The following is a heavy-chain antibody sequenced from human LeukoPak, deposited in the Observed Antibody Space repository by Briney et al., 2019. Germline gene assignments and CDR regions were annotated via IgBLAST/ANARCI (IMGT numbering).Heavy chain of an antibody. CDR1: GFTFSSYA. D-gene: IGHD6-19*01. J-gene: IGHJ4*02. CDR2: ISGSGGST. V-gene: IGHV3-23*01. Sequence: GGSLRLSCAASGFTFSSYAMSWVRQAPGKGLEWVSAISGSGGSTYYADSVKGRFTISRDNSKNTLYLQMNSLRAEDTAVYYCARDSSGWYLVYYFDYWGQGTLVTVSS. CDR3: ARDSSGWYLVYYFDY.